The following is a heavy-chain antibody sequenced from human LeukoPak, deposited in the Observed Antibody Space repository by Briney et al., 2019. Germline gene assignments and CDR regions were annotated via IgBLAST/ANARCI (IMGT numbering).Heavy chain of an antibody. J-gene: IGHJ4*02. D-gene: IGHD1-1*01. CDR1: GGSFSGYY. V-gene: IGHV4-34*01. CDR2: INHSGST. CDR3: ARTNWTVDY. Sequence: PSETLSLTCAVYGGSFSGYYWSWIRQPPGKGLEWIGEINHSGSTNYNPSLKSRVTISVDTSKNQFSLKLSSVTAADTAVYYCARTNWTVDYWGQGTLVTASS.